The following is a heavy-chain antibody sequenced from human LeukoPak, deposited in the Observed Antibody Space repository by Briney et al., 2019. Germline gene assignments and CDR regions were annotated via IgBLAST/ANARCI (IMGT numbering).Heavy chain of an antibody. J-gene: IGHJ5*02. Sequence: PSETLSLTCTVSGGSIGRSSYYWGWIRQSPGKGLEWIGSIYYGGSTHYKSSLKSRVNISVDTSKNQFFLKLNSVTAADTAVYYCARGPGQFVRTPPRGWFDPWGQGTLVTVSS. CDR1: GGSIGRSSYY. CDR3: ARGPGQFVRTPPRGWFDP. V-gene: IGHV4-39*07. D-gene: IGHD6-6*01. CDR2: IYYGGST.